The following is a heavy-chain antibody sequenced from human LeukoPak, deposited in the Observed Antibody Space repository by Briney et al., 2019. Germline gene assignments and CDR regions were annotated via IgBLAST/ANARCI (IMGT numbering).Heavy chain of an antibody. V-gene: IGHV3-23*01. CDR3: AKDLSIAAAGSGPYYFDY. Sequence: GGSLRLSCAASGFTFSSYAMSWVRQAPGKGLEWVSAISGSGGSTYYADSVKGRFTISRDNSKNTLYLQMNSLRAEDTAVYYCAKDLSIAAAGSGPYYFDYWGQGTLVTVSS. D-gene: IGHD6-13*01. J-gene: IGHJ4*02. CDR2: ISGSGGST. CDR1: GFTFSSYA.